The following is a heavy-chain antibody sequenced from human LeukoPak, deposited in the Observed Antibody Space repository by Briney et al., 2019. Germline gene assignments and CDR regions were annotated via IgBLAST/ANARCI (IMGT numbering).Heavy chain of an antibody. D-gene: IGHD5-12*01. CDR1: GGSISSSSYY. CDR3: ASDSGYDQNYYYYGMDV. Sequence: SETLSLTCTVSGGSISSSSYYWGWIRQPPGKGLEWIGSIYYSGSTYYNPSLKSRVTISVDTSKNQFSLKLSSVTAADTAVYYCASDSGYDQNYYYYGMDVWGQGTTVTVSS. J-gene: IGHJ6*02. V-gene: IGHV4-39*07. CDR2: IYYSGST.